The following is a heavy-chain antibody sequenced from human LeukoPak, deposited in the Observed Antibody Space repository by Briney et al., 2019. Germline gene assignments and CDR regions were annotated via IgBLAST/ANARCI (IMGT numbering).Heavy chain of an antibody. CDR1: SGSISSSSYY. CDR3: AREPPHPLGYCSSTSCYGNWFDP. V-gene: IGHV4-39*07. CDR2: MYYSGIT. J-gene: IGHJ5*02. Sequence: PSETLSLTCSVSSGSISSSSYYWGWLRQPPGKGLEWIGTMYYSGITYYNPSLKSRVTISLDTSKNQFSLKLSSVTAADTAVYYCAREPPHPLGYCSSTSCYGNWFDPWGQGTLVTVSS. D-gene: IGHD2-2*01.